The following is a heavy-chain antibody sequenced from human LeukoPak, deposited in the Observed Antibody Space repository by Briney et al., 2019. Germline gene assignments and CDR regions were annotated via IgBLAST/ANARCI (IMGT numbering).Heavy chain of an antibody. CDR2: INSDGPT. CDR1: GFTFRSYW. V-gene: IGHV3-74*01. CDR3: ARSAADAFDY. J-gene: IGHJ4*02. Sequence: GGSLRLSCAASGFTFRSYWMHWVRQVPGKGLVWVSLINSDGPTSHADSVKGRFTISRDNAKNTLYLQMNSLRAEDTAVYYCARSAADAFDYWGQGTLVTVSS.